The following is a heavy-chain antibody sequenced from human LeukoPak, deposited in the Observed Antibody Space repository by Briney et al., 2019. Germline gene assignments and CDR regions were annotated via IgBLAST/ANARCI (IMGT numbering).Heavy chain of an antibody. Sequence: GGSLRLSCAASGFTFSDCYMSWIRQAPGKGLEWVSYISSSGSTIYYADSVKGRFTISRDNAKNSVYLQMKSLRAEDTAVYYCARGKKDYSGSSGFTVDFWGQGALVTVSS. J-gene: IGHJ4*02. D-gene: IGHD3-22*01. CDR1: GFTFSDCY. CDR3: ARGKKDYSGSSGFTVDF. CDR2: ISSSGSTI. V-gene: IGHV3-11*04.